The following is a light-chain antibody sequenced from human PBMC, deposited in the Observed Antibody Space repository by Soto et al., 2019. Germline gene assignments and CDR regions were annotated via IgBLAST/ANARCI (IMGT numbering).Light chain of an antibody. Sequence: EIVLTQSPATLSLSPGERATLSCRASQSVSSYLAWYQQKPGQAPRLLIYDASNRATGIPARFSCSGSGTDFTLTISSLDPEDFAVYYCQQRSNWPPLLTFGGGTKVEIK. V-gene: IGKV3-11*01. CDR1: QSVSSY. J-gene: IGKJ4*01. CDR3: QQRSNWPPLLT. CDR2: DAS.